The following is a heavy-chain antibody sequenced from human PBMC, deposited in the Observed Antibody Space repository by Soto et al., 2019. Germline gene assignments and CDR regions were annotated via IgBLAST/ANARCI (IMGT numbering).Heavy chain of an antibody. CDR2: ISYDGSNK. CDR3: AKGDSSGMIGPDY. J-gene: IGHJ4*02. V-gene: IGHV3-30*18. Sequence: GGSLRLCCAASGFTFSSYGMHWVRQAPGKGLEWVAVISYDGSNKYYADSVKGRFTISRDNSKNTLYLQMNSLRAEDTAVYYCAKGDSSGMIGPDYWGQGTLVTVSS. D-gene: IGHD3-22*01. CDR1: GFTFSSYG.